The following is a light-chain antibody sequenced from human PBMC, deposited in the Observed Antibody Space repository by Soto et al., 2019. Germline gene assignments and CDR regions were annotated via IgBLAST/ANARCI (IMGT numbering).Light chain of an antibody. CDR2: AAS. J-gene: IGKJ5*01. CDR3: QGYDSYPIA. Sequence: DIQMNPPPSSLSASVGDRVTITCRTRQGISNYLARFQQKPGQAPKSLIYAASSLQSGVPSKFSGSRSGTDFSLTFSSLQPEDLATYYCQGYDSYPIALGQGKRLE. V-gene: IGKV1-16*02. CDR1: QGISNY.